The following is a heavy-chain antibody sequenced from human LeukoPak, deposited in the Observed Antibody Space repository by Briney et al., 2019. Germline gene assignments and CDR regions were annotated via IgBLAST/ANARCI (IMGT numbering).Heavy chain of an antibody. CDR1: GFTFSSYA. J-gene: IGHJ3*02. V-gene: IGHV3-23*01. CDR3: ARIVVVTAIIDAFDI. D-gene: IGHD2-21*02. Sequence: PGGSLRLSCAASGFTFSSYAMSWVRQAPGKGLEWVSTISGSGGGTYYADSVKGRFTISRDNSKNTLYLQMNSLRAEDTAVYYCARIVVVTAIIDAFDIWGQGTMVTVSS. CDR2: ISGSGGGT.